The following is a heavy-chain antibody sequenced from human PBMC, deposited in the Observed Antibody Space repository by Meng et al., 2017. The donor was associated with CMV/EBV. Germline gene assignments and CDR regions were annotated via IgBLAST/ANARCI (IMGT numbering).Heavy chain of an antibody. V-gene: IGHV3-66*02. Sequence: GGSLRLSCAASGFTVSSYYMSWVRQAPGKGLEWVSVIYRGGSTYYADSVKGRFTISRDNSKNTLYLQMNSLRAEDTAVYYCASVVGTHEYEFGSGRWQPYGMDVWGQGTTVTVSS. CDR1: GFTVSSYY. D-gene: IGHD3-3*01. CDR2: IYRGGST. J-gene: IGHJ6*02. CDR3: ASVVGTHEYEFGSGRWQPYGMDV.